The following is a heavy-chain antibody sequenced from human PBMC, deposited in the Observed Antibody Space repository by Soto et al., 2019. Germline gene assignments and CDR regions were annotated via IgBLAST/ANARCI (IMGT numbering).Heavy chain of an antibody. Sequence: QVQLVESGGGVVPPGRSLRLSCAASGFTFSSYDMHWVRQAPGKGLEWVAVIWYDGSNKYHADSVKGRFTISRDNSKNTLYLQMNSLRAEDTAVYYCARLELNYYGMDVWGQGITVTVSS. CDR2: IWYDGSNK. CDR1: GFTFSSYD. V-gene: IGHV3-33*01. D-gene: IGHD3-10*01. CDR3: ARLELNYYGMDV. J-gene: IGHJ6*02.